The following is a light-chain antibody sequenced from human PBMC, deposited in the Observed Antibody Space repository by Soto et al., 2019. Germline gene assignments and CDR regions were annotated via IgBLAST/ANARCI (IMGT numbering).Light chain of an antibody. CDR2: SNN. CDR3: AAWDDSLNAHYV. CDR1: SSNIGSNT. J-gene: IGLJ1*01. V-gene: IGLV1-44*01. Sequence: HSVLTQPPSASGTPGQRVTISCSGSSSNIGSNTVNWYQQLPGTAPKLLIYSNNQRPSGVPDRFSGSKSGTSASLAISGLQSEDEADYYCAAWDDSLNAHYVFGTGTKVTVL.